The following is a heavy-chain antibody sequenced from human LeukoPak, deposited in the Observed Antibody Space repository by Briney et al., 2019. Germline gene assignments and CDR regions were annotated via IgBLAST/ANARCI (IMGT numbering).Heavy chain of an antibody. CDR2: ISGSGGST. CDR1: GFAFNNYV. Sequence: GGSLSLSCAATGFAFNNYVMNWVRQAPGKGLEWVSSISGSGGSTYYTDSVKGRFTIPRDNSKNTLFLQMNSLRAEDTAVYSCAKDSTASGSYYGMDIWGQGTTVTVSS. CDR3: AKDSTASGSYYGMDI. V-gene: IGHV3-23*01. D-gene: IGHD5-12*01. J-gene: IGHJ6*02.